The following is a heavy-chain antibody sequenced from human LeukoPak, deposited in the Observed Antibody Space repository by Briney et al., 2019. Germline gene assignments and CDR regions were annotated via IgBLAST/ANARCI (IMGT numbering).Heavy chain of an antibody. CDR2: ISSSSTI. CDR3: ARVSLVGDFWRGYPGYMDV. J-gene: IGHJ6*03. CDR1: GFTFSRYS. D-gene: IGHD3-3*01. Sequence: PGGSLRLSCAASGFTFSRYSMNWVRQAPGKGLEWVSYISSSSTIYYADSVKGRFTISRDNAKNSLYLQMNSLRAEDTAVYYCARVSLVGDFWRGYPGYMDVWGKGTTVTVSS. V-gene: IGHV3-48*04.